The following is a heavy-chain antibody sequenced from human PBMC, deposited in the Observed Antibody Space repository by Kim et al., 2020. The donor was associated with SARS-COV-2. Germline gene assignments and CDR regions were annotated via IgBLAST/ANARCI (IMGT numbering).Heavy chain of an antibody. D-gene: IGHD5-12*01. V-gene: IGHV1-69*01. CDR2: TA. Sequence: TANYAQKFQGRVPITADESTSTAYMELSSLRSEDTAVYYCLGDGYNLMVQYWGQGTLVTVSS. J-gene: IGHJ4*02. CDR3: LGDGYNLMVQY.